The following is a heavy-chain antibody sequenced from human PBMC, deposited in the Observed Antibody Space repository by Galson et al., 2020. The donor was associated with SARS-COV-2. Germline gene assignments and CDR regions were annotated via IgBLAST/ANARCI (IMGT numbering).Heavy chain of an antibody. CDR2: IYSGGSS. J-gene: IGHJ6*03. V-gene: IGHV3-66*02. CDR3: ARGGGLNFLYYYMDV. CDR1: GFTVSSNY. D-gene: IGHD1-20*01. Sequence: GGSLRLSCAASGFTVSSNYMSWVRQAPGKGLEWVSVIYSGGSSYYADSVKGRFTISRDNSKNTLYLQMNSLRAEDWAVYYCARGGGLNFLYYYMDVWGKGTTVTISS.